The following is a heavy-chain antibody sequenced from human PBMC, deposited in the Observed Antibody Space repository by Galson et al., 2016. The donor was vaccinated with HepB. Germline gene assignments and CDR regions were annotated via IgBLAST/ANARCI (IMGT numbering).Heavy chain of an antibody. CDR2: ISHDGRKK. J-gene: IGHJ4*02. D-gene: IGHD3-10*01. CDR3: AKAKLWVRELVPGD. Sequence: SLRLSCAASGLRFSSYGMHWVRQAPGKGLEWVAVISHDGRKKYYGGSVQGRFTISRDNSKNTLYLQMNSLRAEDTAVYYCAKAKLWVRELVPGDWGQGTLVIVSS. V-gene: IGHV3-30*18. CDR1: GLRFSSYG.